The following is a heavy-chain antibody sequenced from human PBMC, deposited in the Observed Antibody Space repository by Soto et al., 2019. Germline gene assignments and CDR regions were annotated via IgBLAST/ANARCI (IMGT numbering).Heavy chain of an antibody. V-gene: IGHV1-69*13. CDR1: GGTFSSYA. D-gene: IGHD1-26*01. CDR2: IIVIFDTA. Sequence: SVKVSCKASGGTFSSYAISWVRQAPGQGLEWMGGIIVIFDTANYAQKFQGRVTITADESTTTAYMELSSLRSEDTAVYYCVRAISGTYSYYFDYWGQGTLVTVSS. J-gene: IGHJ4*02. CDR3: VRAISGTYSYYFDY.